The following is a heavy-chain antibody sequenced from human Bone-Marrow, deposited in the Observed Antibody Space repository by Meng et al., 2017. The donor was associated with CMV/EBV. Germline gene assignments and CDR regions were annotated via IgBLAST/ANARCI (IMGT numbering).Heavy chain of an antibody. V-gene: IGHV3-30-3*01. CDR1: GFTFSSYA. CDR3: AREKEGHYYFDY. CDR2: ISYDGSNK. D-gene: IGHD2-21*02. Sequence: GESLKISCAASGFTFSSYAMHWVRQAPGKGLEWVAVISYDGSNKYYADSVKGRFTISRDNSKNTLYLQMNSLRAEDTAVYYCAREKEGHYYFDYWGQGTLVTVSS. J-gene: IGHJ4*02.